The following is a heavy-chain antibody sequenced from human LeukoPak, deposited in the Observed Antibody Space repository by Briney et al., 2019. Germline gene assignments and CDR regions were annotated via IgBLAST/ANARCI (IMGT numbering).Heavy chain of an antibody. D-gene: IGHD1-26*01. J-gene: IGHJ5*02. CDR2: ISGSGGST. CDR1: GFTFSSYA. V-gene: IGHV3-23*01. CDR3: ARERGSYSSGGGWFDP. Sequence: PGGSLRLSCAASGFTFSSYAMSWVRQAPGKGLEWVSAISGSGGSTYYADSVKGRFTISRDNAKNSLYLQMNSLRAEDTAVYYCARERGSYSSGGGWFDPWGQGTLVTVSS.